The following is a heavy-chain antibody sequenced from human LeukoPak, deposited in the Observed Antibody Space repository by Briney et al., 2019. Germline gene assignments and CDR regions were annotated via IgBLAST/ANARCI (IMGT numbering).Heavy chain of an antibody. D-gene: IGHD6-19*01. Sequence: GGSLRLSCAASGFTFSSYAMSWVRQAPGKGVERVSGISGSGTSTYYADSVKGRFTISRDNSKNTMSLQMNSLRAEDTALYYCARGKGIAVSSFDSWGQGTLVTVSS. J-gene: IGHJ4*02. CDR3: ARGKGIAVSSFDS. V-gene: IGHV3-23*01. CDR1: GFTFSSYA. CDR2: ISGSGTST.